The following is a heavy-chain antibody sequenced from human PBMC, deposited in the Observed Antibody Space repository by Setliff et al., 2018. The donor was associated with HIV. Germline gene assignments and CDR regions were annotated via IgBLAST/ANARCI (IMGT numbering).Heavy chain of an antibody. V-gene: IGHV3-7*03. Sequence: GGSLRLSCAASGFTFSSYAMIWVRQAPGKGLEWVASISPDGTRNQCVGSVKGRFTISRDNAKNSLYLQMNSLRGEDTALYYCAKVDTAMVNNAVFDIWGQGTMVTVSS. J-gene: IGHJ3*02. D-gene: IGHD5-18*01. CDR1: GFTFSSYA. CDR2: ISPDGTRN. CDR3: AKVDTAMVNNAVFDI.